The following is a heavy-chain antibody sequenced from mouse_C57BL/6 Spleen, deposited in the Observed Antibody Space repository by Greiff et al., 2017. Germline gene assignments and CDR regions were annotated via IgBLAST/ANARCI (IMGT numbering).Heavy chain of an antibody. V-gene: IGHV5-6*01. CDR3: AAQATFAY. Sequence: ESGGDLVKPGGSLKLSCAASGFTFSSYGMSWVRQTPDKRLEWVATISSGGSYTYYPDSVKGRFTISRDNAKNTLYLQMSSLKSEDTAMYYCAAQATFAYWGQGTLVTVSA. J-gene: IGHJ3*01. D-gene: IGHD3-2*02. CDR1: GFTFSSYG. CDR2: ISSGGSYT.